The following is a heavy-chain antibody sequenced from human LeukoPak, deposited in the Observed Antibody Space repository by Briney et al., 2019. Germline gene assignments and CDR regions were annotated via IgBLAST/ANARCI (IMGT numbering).Heavy chain of an antibody. CDR2: ISAYNGNT. V-gene: IGHV1-18*01. D-gene: IGHD1-1*01. CDR3: AVIPGYNWNDGLRDH. J-gene: IGHJ4*02. Sequence: ASVKVSCKASGYTFTSYGINWVRQAPGQGLEWMGGISAYNGNTNYAQKLQGRVTMTTDTSTRTTYMELRSLRSDDTAVYYCAVIPGYNWNDGLRDHWGQGTLVTVSS. CDR1: GYTFTSYG.